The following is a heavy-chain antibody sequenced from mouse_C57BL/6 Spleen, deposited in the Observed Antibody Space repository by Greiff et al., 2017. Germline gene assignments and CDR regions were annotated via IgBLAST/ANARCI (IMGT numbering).Heavy chain of an antibody. CDR2: INPSSGYT. CDR3: ARQAMDY. Sequence: VQLQQSGAELVKPGASVKLSCKASGYTFTSYWMHWVKQRPGQGLEWIGYINPSSGYTKYNQKFKDKAKLTADKSSSTAYMQLSSLTYEDSAVYYCARQAMDYWGQGTSVTVSA. CDR1: GYTFTSYW. J-gene: IGHJ4*01. V-gene: IGHV1-7*01.